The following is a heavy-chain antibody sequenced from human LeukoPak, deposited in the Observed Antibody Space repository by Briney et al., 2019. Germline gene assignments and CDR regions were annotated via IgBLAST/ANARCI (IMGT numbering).Heavy chain of an antibody. Sequence: PSETLSLTCTVSGYSISSGYYWGWIRQPPGKGLEWIGSIYHSGSTYYNPSLKSRVTISVDTSKNQFSLKLSSVTAADTAVYYCASEWFGIDYWGQGTLVTVSS. J-gene: IGHJ4*02. CDR2: IYHSGST. V-gene: IGHV4-38-2*02. CDR1: GYSISSGYY. D-gene: IGHD3-10*01. CDR3: ASEWFGIDY.